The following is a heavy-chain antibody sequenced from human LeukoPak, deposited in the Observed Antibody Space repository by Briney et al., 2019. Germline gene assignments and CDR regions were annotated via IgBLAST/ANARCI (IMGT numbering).Heavy chain of an antibody. J-gene: IGHJ4*02. Sequence: PPETLSLTCTVSGGSISSYYWSWIRQPPGKGLEWIGYIYYSGSTNYNPSLKSRVTISVDTSKNQFSLKLSSVTAADTAVYYCARLNRDYFDYWGQGTLVTVSS. CDR2: IYYSGST. CDR1: GGSISSYY. D-gene: IGHD1-14*01. CDR3: ARLNRDYFDY. V-gene: IGHV4-59*08.